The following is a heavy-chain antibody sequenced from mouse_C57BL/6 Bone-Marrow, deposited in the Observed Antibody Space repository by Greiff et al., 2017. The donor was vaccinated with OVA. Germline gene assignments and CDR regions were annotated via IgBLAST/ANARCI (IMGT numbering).Heavy chain of an antibody. Sequence: EVKLVESGEGLVKPGGSLKLSCAASGFTFSSYAMSWVRQTPEKRLEWVAYISSGGDYIYYADTVKGRFTISRDNARNTLYLQMSSLKSEDTAMYDCTSPVYYYGSSPYAMDYWGQGTSVTVSS. J-gene: IGHJ4*01. CDR2: ISSGGDYI. D-gene: IGHD1-1*01. CDR1: GFTFSSYA. V-gene: IGHV5-9-1*02. CDR3: TSPVYYYGSSPYAMDY.